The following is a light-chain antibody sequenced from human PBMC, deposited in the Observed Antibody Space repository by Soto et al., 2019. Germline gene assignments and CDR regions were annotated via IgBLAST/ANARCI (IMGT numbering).Light chain of an antibody. CDR2: AAS. CDR3: LQHHTYPPT. J-gene: IGKJ2*01. Sequence: DIQMTKSPSSLSASVGDTVTINCRASQGIGNDLGWYQQRPGEAPKRLIYAASTLQNEVPSTVSGSGSGTDFTLTITSLHPEDCATDYVLQHHTYPPTFGQGTKLVI. CDR1: QGIGND. V-gene: IGKV1-17*01.